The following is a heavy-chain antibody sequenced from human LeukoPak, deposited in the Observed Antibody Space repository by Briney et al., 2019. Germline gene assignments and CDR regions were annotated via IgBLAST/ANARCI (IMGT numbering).Heavy chain of an antibody. CDR1: GGSISSHY. V-gene: IGHV4-59*08. CDR3: ARQADDSSSSLVYFDY. CDR2: IYYSGTS. Sequence: SETLSLTCAVSGGSISSHYWSWIRQPPGKGLEWIGFIYYSGTSKYNPSLKSRVTISADTSKNQFSLKLSSVTAADTAVYYCARQADDSSSSLVYFDYWGQGTLVTVSS. D-gene: IGHD6-6*01. J-gene: IGHJ4*02.